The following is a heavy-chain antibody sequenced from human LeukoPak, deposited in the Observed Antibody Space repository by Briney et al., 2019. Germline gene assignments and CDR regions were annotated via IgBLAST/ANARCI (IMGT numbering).Heavy chain of an antibody. CDR2: ISYDGNNK. J-gene: IGHJ4*02. CDR3: ARGALGYSGYDQTFDY. D-gene: IGHD5-12*01. CDR1: GFTFSTYS. Sequence: GGSLRLSCAASGFTFSTYSMCWVRQAPGKGLEWVTVISYDGNNKYYTDSVKGRFTISRDNSKNTLYLQMNSLRPEDTAVYYCARGALGYSGYDQTFDYWAQGTLVTVSS. V-gene: IGHV3-30-3*01.